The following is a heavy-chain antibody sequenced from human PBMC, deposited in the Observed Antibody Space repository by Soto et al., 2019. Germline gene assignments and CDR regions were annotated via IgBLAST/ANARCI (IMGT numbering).Heavy chain of an antibody. CDR3: AKDKIVGSVAGTLDY. CDR2: ISGSGGST. CDR1: GFTFSSYA. D-gene: IGHD6-19*01. V-gene: IGHV3-23*01. J-gene: IGHJ4*02. Sequence: GGSLRLSCAASGFTFSSYAMSWVRQAPGKGLEWVSAISGSGGSTYYADSVKGRFTVSRDNSKNTLYLQMNSLRAEDTAVYYCAKDKIVGSVAGTLDYWGQGTLVTVSS.